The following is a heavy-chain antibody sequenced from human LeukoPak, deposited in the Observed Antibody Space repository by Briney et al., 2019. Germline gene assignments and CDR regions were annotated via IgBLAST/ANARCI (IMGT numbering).Heavy chain of an antibody. V-gene: IGHV3-23*01. J-gene: IGHJ5*02. CDR3: AKDPHYDSSGYSFDP. CDR1: GFTFSNYA. D-gene: IGHD3-22*01. CDR2: ICGSGGTT. Sequence: GGSLRLSCAASGFTFSNYAMSWVRQAPGKGLEWVSGICGSGGTTDYADSVKGRFTISRANSKNTLYLQMNSLRAEDTAVYYCAKDPHYDSSGYSFDPWGQGTLVTVSS.